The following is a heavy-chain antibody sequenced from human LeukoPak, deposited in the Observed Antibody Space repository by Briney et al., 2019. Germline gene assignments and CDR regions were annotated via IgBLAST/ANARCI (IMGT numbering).Heavy chain of an antibody. CDR3: AELGITMIGGV. Sequence: GGSLRLSCAASGFTFSDYYMSWIRQAPGKGLEWVSYIRSTSNTIYYADSVKGRFTISRDNAKNSLYLQMNSLRAEDTAVYYCAELGITMIGGVWGKGTTVTISS. CDR1: GFTFSDYY. D-gene: IGHD3-10*02. CDR2: IRSTSNTI. V-gene: IGHV3-11*04. J-gene: IGHJ6*04.